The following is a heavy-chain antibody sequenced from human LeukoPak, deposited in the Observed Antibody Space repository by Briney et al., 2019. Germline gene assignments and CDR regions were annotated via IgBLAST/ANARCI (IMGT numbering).Heavy chain of an antibody. Sequence: GESLKISCKGSGYSFAIYWIGWVRQMPGKGLEWMGIIYPADSGTRYGPSFQGQVTISADKSISTAYLQWSSLKASDTAMYYCARGFCSGDNRRNLDYWGQGTLVTVSS. V-gene: IGHV5-51*01. J-gene: IGHJ4*02. CDR3: ARGFCSGDNRRNLDY. CDR1: GYSFAIYW. D-gene: IGHD2-15*01. CDR2: IYPADSGT.